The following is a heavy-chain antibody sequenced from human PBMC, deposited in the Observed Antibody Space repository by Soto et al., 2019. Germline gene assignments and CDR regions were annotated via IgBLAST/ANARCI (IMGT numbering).Heavy chain of an antibody. CDR3: ANLDVTCGSVDVFDI. Sequence: GESLKISCKGSGYRFSDYWINWVRQVPGKGLEWMGKIDPSDSFTTYSPSFQGRVTISVDKSINTAFLRWTGLKSSDTAMFYCANLDVTCGSVDVFDIWGQGTMVTVSS. CDR1: GYRFSDYW. J-gene: IGHJ3*02. CDR2: IDPSDSFT. D-gene: IGHD3-3*01. V-gene: IGHV5-10-1*04.